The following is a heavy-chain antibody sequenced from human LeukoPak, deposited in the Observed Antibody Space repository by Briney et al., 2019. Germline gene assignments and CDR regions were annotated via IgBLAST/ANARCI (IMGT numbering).Heavy chain of an antibody. Sequence: GGSLRLSCAASGFTFSSYWMHWVRQAPGKGLVWVSRINSDGSSTSYADSVKGRFTISRDNAKNTLYLQMNSLRDEDTAVYYCAKSVHSAMVTGYFDYWGEGTLVTVSS. J-gene: IGHJ4*02. CDR2: INSDGSST. D-gene: IGHD5-18*01. CDR3: AKSVHSAMVTGYFDY. V-gene: IGHV3-74*01. CDR1: GFTFSSYW.